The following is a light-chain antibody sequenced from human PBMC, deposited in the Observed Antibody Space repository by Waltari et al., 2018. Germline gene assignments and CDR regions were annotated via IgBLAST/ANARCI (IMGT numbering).Light chain of an antibody. CDR2: VNSDGSH. CDR1: SGHSRNV. J-gene: IGLJ3*02. CDR3: QTGGHGTWV. Sequence: QLVLTQSPSASASLGASVKLTCTLSSGHSRNVIAWLQQQPEKCPRYLMKVNSDGSHSKGDEIPDRFSGSSSGAERYLTISSLQSEDEADYYCQTGGHGTWVFGGGTKLTVL. V-gene: IGLV4-69*01.